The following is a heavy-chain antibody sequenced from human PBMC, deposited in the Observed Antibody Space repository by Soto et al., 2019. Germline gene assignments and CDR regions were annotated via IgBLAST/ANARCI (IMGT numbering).Heavy chain of an antibody. J-gene: IGHJ5*02. CDR1: GFTLTNYW. D-gene: IGHD2-2*01. CDR3: ASDRPDPMPITDQPMFDL. CDR2: INSDGSDT. V-gene: IGHV3-74*03. Sequence: DVQLVESGGGLVQPGGSLRLSCAASGFTLTNYWMHWVRQSPGRGLMWVARINSDGSDTLYPDSVRGRFTISRDNAKNTVYPQMSSLRADDAAVYYCASDRPDPMPITDQPMFDLWGQGTLVTVSS.